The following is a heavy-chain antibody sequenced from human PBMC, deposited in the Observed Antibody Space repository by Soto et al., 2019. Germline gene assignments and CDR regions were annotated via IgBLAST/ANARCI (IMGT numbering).Heavy chain of an antibody. V-gene: IGHV1-24*01. D-gene: IGHD5-12*01. J-gene: IGHJ4*02. CDR3: ATLVATEGRDYFDY. Sequence: ASVKVSCKVSGYTLTELSMHWVRQAPGKGLEWMGGFDPEDGETIYAQKFQGRVTMTEDTSTDTAYMELSSLRSEDTAVYYCATLVATEGRDYFDYWGKGTLVTVSS. CDR2: FDPEDGET. CDR1: GYTLTELS.